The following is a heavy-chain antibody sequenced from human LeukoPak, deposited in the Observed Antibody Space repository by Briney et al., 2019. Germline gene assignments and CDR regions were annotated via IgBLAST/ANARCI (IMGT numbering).Heavy chain of an antibody. J-gene: IGHJ5*02. D-gene: IGHD3-3*01. V-gene: IGHV4-39*01. CDR2: IYYSGST. Sequence: SETLSLTCPVSGGSISSSSYYWGWIRQPPGKGLEWIGSIYYSGSTYYNPSLKSRVTISVDTSKNQFSLKLSSVTAADTAVYYCARLIPDFWSGYYTFWFDPWGRGTLVTVSS. CDR1: GGSISSSSYY. CDR3: ARLIPDFWSGYYTFWFDP.